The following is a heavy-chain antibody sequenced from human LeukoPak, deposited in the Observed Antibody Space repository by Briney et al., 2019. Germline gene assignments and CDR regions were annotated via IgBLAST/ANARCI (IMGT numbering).Heavy chain of an antibody. Sequence: PSETLSLTCAVYGGSFSGYYWSWIRQPPGKGLEWIGSIYYSGSTYCNPSLKSRVTISVDTSKNQFSLKLSSVTAADTAVYYCARLNEYSSSSGAAYGMDVWGQGTTVTVSS. CDR1: GGSFSGYY. D-gene: IGHD6-6*01. CDR2: IYYSGST. V-gene: IGHV4-34*01. J-gene: IGHJ6*02. CDR3: ARLNEYSSSSGAAYGMDV.